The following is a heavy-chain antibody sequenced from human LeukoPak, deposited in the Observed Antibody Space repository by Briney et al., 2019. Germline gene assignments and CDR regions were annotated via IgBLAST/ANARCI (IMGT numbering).Heavy chain of an antibody. J-gene: IGHJ4*02. CDR3: TTERRESSGWYNWCFDY. Sequence: PGGSLRLSCEVSGFTFSNAWMSWVRQAPGGGLEWVGRVKSKTDGGTTDYGAPVKGRFTISRDDSKNTLYLEMNNVKSEDTAAYYCTTERRESSGWYNWCFDYWGQGTLVTVS. CDR1: GFTFSNAW. CDR2: VKSKTDGGTT. D-gene: IGHD6-19*01. V-gene: IGHV3-15*01.